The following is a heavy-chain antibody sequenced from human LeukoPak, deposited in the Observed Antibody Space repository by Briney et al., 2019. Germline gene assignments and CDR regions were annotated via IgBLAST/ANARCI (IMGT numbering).Heavy chain of an antibody. CDR3: ARSVGVIAH. CDR2: LYSDGSST. V-gene: IGHV3-74*01. Sequence: GGSLTLFCAPSGFTVSYYWMQWVRPPPGKGRVCVSRLYSDGSSTSYADSVKGRVTISRDNARNTLHLQMNRLRTEDTALYYCARSVGVIAHWGEGTLVTLPS. J-gene: IGHJ4*02. D-gene: IGHD2-21*01. CDR1: GFTVSYYW.